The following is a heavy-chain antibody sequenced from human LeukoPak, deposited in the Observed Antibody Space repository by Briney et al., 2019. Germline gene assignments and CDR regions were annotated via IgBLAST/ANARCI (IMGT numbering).Heavy chain of an antibody. Sequence: ASVKVSCKASGYSLTGYYMHWVRQAPGQGLEWMGRMNPHTGTTNYEQKFQGRVTMTRDTSISTAYMELSNLRSDDTAVYYCERPTGDYDAGSGPNYHFDYWGQGTLVTVSS. J-gene: IGHJ4*02. CDR2: MNPHTGTT. CDR3: ERPTGDYDAGSGPNYHFDY. CDR1: GYSLTGYY. D-gene: IGHD3-3*01. V-gene: IGHV1-2*06.